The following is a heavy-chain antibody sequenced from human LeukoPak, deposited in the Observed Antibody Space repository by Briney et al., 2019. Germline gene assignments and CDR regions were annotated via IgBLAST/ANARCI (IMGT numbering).Heavy chain of an antibody. CDR2: IYTSGST. D-gene: IGHD5-12*01. CDR1: GFTFDDYG. V-gene: IGHV4-4*07. Sequence: GSLRLSCAASGFTFDDYGMSWIRQPAGKGLEWIGRIYTSGSTNYNPSLKSRVTMSVDTSKNQFSLKLSSVTAADTAVYYCARRGYSGYLDYWGQGTLVTVSS. CDR3: ARRGYSGYLDY. J-gene: IGHJ4*02.